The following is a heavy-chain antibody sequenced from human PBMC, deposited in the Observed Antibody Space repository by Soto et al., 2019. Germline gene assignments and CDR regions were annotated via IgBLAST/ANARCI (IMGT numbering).Heavy chain of an antibody. Sequence: HPGGSLRLSCAASGFTFSSYAMHWVRQAPGKGLEYVSAISSNGGSTYYANSVKGRFTISRDNSKNTLYLQMGSLRAEDMAVYYCARGSAGFDYWGQGTLVTVSS. CDR1: GFTFSSYA. V-gene: IGHV3-64*01. CDR3: ARGSAGFDY. D-gene: IGHD3-10*01. J-gene: IGHJ4*02. CDR2: ISSNGGST.